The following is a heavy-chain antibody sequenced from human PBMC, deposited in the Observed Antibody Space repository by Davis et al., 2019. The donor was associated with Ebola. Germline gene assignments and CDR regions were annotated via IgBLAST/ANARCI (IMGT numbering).Heavy chain of an antibody. CDR1: GFTFSSYA. J-gene: IGHJ3*02. CDR2: ISGSGGST. D-gene: IGHD6-13*01. CDR3: AKVQQQLVLGAFDI. V-gene: IGHV3-23*01. Sequence: GESLKISCAASGFTFSSYAMSWVRQAPGKGLEWVSAISGSGGSTYYADSVKGRFTISRDNSKNTLYLQMNSLRAEDTAVYYCAKVQQQLVLGAFDIWGQGTMVTVSS.